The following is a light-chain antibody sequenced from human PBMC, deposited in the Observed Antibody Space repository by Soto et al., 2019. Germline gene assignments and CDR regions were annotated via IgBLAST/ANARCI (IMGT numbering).Light chain of an antibody. V-gene: IGLV2-11*01. CDR2: DVS. CDR1: SSDVGGYNY. CDR3: CAYAGSYTWV. Sequence: QSALTQPRSVAGSPGQAVTISCTGTSSDVGGYNYVSWYQQHPGKAPKLMIYDVSKRPSGVPDRFSGSKSGNTASRTNSGLQAEYEADYYCCAYAGSYTWVFGGGTKVTVL. J-gene: IGLJ3*02.